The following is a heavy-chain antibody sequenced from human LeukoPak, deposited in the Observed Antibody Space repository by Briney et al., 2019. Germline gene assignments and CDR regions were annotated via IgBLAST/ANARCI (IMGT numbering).Heavy chain of an antibody. CDR3: ARDRGLHLGELSLYDY. CDR1: GYTFTSYG. D-gene: IGHD3-16*02. Sequence: ASVKVSCKASGYTFTSYGISWVRQAPGQGLEWMGWISAYNGNTNYAQKLRGRVTMTTDTSTSTAYMELRSLRSDDTAVYYCARDRGLHLGELSLYDYWGQGTLVTVSS. J-gene: IGHJ4*02. CDR2: ISAYNGNT. V-gene: IGHV1-18*01.